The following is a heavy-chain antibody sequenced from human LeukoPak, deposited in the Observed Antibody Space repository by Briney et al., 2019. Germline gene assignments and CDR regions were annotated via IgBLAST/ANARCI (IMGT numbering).Heavy chain of an antibody. V-gene: IGHV4-59*01. J-gene: IGHJ4*02. CDR3: TRHIAAAANFDY. D-gene: IGHD6-13*01. CDR1: GGSISSYY. Sequence: SETLSLTCTVSGGSISSYYWSWIRQPPGKGLEWIGYIYYSGSTNYNPTLKSRVTLSVYTSKNQFSLKLSSVTAADTAVYYCTRHIAAAANFDYWGQGTLVTVSS. CDR2: IYYSGST.